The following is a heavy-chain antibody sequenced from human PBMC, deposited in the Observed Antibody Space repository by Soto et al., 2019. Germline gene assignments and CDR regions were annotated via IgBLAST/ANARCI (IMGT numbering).Heavy chain of an antibody. J-gene: IGHJ4*02. V-gene: IGHV3-9*01. CDR3: AKGAVTSIFGYFDY. CDR1: GFTFDDYA. Sequence: EVHLVESGGGLVQPGRSLRLSCTASGFTFDDYAMHWVRQVPGKGLEWVSSISWNSGNIVYADSVKGRFTISRDSANNPLYLQMSSLRTEDTALYYCAKGAVTSIFGYFDYWGQGTLVTVSS. CDR2: ISWNSGNI. D-gene: IGHD3-3*01.